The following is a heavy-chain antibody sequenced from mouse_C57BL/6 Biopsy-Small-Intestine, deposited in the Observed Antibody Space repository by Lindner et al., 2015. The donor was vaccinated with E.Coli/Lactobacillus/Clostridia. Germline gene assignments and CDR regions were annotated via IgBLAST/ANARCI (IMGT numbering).Heavy chain of an antibody. D-gene: IGHD1-1*01. CDR3: ARVQGRIGEVLYQYCHYGMDV. CDR2: LNPNSGNT. Sequence: SVKVSCKASGYSFISYDIAWVRQAPGQGPEWMGWLNPNSGNTGYAQKFQGRLTMTRNTSTSTAYMELSSLTSKDTAVYFCARVQGRIGEVLYQYCHYGMDVWGQGTTVTVSS. J-gene: IGHJ1*01. V-gene: IGHV1S55*01. CDR1: GYSFISYD.